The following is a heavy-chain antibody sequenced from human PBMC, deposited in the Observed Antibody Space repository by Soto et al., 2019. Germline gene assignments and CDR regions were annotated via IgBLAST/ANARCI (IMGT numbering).Heavy chain of an antibody. Sequence: QVQLVESGGGVVQPGRSLRLSCAASGFTFSSYGMHWVRQAPGKGLEWVAVIWYDGSNKYYADSVKGRFTISRDNSKNTLYLQMNSLRAEVTAVYYCARCRSPCCGGVCYPDFDYWGQGTLVTVSS. D-gene: IGHD2-21*02. V-gene: IGHV3-33*01. CDR1: GFTFSSYG. CDR3: ARCRSPCCGGVCYPDFDY. CDR2: IWYDGSNK. J-gene: IGHJ4*02.